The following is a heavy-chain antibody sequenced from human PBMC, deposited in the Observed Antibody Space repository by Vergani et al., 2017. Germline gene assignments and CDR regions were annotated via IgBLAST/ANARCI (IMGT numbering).Heavy chain of an antibody. CDR3: AGSYSGSYFSHPALFDY. J-gene: IGHJ4*02. D-gene: IGHD1-26*01. CDR2: IYYSGST. CDR1: GGSISSSSYY. V-gene: IGHV4-39*01. Sequence: QLQLQESGPGLVKPSETLSLTCTVSGGSISSSSYYWGWIRQPPGKGLEWIGSIYYSGSTYYNPSLKSRVTIYVDTSKNQFSLKLSSVTAADTAVYYCAGSYSGSYFSHPALFDYWGQGTLVTVSS.